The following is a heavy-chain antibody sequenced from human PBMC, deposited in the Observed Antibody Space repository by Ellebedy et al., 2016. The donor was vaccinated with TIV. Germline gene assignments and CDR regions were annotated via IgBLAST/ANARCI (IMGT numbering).Heavy chain of an antibody. CDR2: INPSGGDT. V-gene: IGHV1-46*01. CDR3: ARGDKYYYESSGYYYTY. CDR1: GYTFTSYF. J-gene: IGHJ4*02. Sequence: ASVKVSCKASGYTFTSYFMYWVRQAPGQGLEWMGIINPSGGDTNYAQRFQGRVTMTRDTSTSTVYLELSSLRSEDTAEYYCARGDKYYYESSGYYYTYWGQGQLVAVSS. D-gene: IGHD3-22*01.